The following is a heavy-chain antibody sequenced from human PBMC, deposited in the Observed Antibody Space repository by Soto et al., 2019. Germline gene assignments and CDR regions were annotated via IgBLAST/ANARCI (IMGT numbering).Heavy chain of an antibody. D-gene: IGHD6-19*01. J-gene: IGHJ4*02. V-gene: IGHV4-4*02. CDR3: AWGFQYWLPTFE. CDR2: VSLAGRN. Sequence: QVQLQESGPGLVRPSGTLSLTCSVSGASVVNGNWWSWVRQSPGKGPEWIGEVSLAGRNHYNPSLQSRVTISLDASKNPFSLILPSVTVADAAISYCAWGFQYWLPTFEWGRGTVVTVS. CDR1: GASVVNGNW.